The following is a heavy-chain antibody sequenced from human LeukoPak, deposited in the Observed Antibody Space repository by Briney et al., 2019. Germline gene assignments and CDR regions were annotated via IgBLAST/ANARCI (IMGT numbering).Heavy chain of an antibody. V-gene: IGHV3-21*01. CDR3: ARDLGQLVDLINYGMDV. J-gene: IGHJ6*02. CDR2: ISSSSYI. Sequence: PGGSLRLSCAASGFTFSSYSMNWVRQAPGKGLEWVSSISSSSYIYYADSVKGRFTISRDNAKNSLYLQMNSLRAEDTAVYYCARDLGQLVDLINYGMDVWGQGTTVTVSS. D-gene: IGHD6-13*01. CDR1: GFTFSSYS.